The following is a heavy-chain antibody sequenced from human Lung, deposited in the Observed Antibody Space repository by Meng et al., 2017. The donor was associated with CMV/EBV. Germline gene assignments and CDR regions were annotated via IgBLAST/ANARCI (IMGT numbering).Heavy chain of an antibody. V-gene: IGHV3-30-3*01. Sequence: GGSXRLXCAASGFTFSSYAIHWVRQAPGKGLEWVALISYDGSNKYYADSVKGRFTISRENSKNTLFLQMNNLKPEDKAVFYCGRGGPIRGVKMGEGFDPWGQGXLVTVSS. CDR2: ISYDGSNK. CDR1: GFTFSSYA. CDR3: GRGGPIRGVKMGEGFDP. D-gene: IGHD3-10*01. J-gene: IGHJ5*02.